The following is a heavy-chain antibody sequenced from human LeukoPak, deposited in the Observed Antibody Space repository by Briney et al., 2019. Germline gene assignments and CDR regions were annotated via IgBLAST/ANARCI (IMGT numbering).Heavy chain of an antibody. CDR3: AGGGDCSGGSCPHDY. CDR1: GGSFSGYY. D-gene: IGHD2-15*01. V-gene: IGHV4-34*01. Sequence: TSETLSLTCAVYGGSFSGYYWSWIRQPPGKGLEWIGEINHSGSTNYNPSLKSRVTISVDTSKNQFSLKLSSVTAADTAVYYCAGGGDCSGGSCPHDYWGQGTLVTVSS. J-gene: IGHJ4*02. CDR2: INHSGST.